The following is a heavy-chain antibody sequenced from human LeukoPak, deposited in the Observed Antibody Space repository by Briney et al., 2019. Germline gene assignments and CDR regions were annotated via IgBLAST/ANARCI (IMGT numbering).Heavy chain of an antibody. V-gene: IGHV4-59*01. CDR1: GGSISSYY. D-gene: IGHD3-22*01. J-gene: IGHJ4*02. Sequence: PSETLSLTCTVSGGSISSYYWSWIRQPPGKGLEWIGYIYYSGSTNYNPSLKSRVTISVDTSKNQFSLKLSSVTAADTAVYYCASHRSGYYEFFDYWGQGTLVTVSS. CDR3: ASHRSGYYEFFDY. CDR2: IYYSGST.